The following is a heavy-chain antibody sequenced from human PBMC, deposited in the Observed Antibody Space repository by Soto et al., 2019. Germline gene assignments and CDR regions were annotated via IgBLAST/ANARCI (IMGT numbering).Heavy chain of an antibody. CDR3: ASTLSWSGVNPFDY. CDR2: ISYDGSNK. J-gene: IGHJ4*02. CDR1: GFTFSSYA. Sequence: GGSLRLSCAASGFTFSSYAMHWVRQAPGKGLEWVTVISYDGSNKYYADSVKGRFTISRDNSKNTLYLQMNSLRAEDTAVYYCASTLSWSGVNPFDYWGQGTLVTVSS. D-gene: IGHD3-16*02. V-gene: IGHV3-30-3*01.